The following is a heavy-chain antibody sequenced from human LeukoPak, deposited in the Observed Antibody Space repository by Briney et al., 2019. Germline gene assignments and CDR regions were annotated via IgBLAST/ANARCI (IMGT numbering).Heavy chain of an antibody. V-gene: IGHV4-59*01. D-gene: IGHD3-16*01. J-gene: IGHJ6*02. CDR2: IYYNGKA. CDR1: GGSISGYY. CDR3: AKFGADYDMYV. Sequence: SETLSLTYTVSGGSISGYYWTWIPQPPGKGLEWIGQIYYNGKADYNPSLESRITISVDTSKNKISLKLNSVTAADTAIYYCAKFGADYDMYVWGQGITVAVSS.